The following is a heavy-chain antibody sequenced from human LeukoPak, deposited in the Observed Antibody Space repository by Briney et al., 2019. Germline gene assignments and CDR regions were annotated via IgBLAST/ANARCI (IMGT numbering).Heavy chain of an antibody. D-gene: IGHD1-26*01. Sequence: ASVKVSCKASGGTFSSYAISWVRQAPGQGLEWMGIINPTSGSTNYAQKFQGRVTMTRDTSTSTVYLELSSLRSEDTAMYYCARDNPGGSYYAYWGQGTLVTVSS. CDR1: GGTFSSYA. CDR2: INPTSGST. J-gene: IGHJ4*02. V-gene: IGHV1-46*01. CDR3: ARDNPGGSYYAY.